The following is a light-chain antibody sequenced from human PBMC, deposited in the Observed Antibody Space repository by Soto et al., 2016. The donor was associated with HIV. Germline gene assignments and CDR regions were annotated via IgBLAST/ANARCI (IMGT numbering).Light chain of an antibody. CDR1: ALANQY. Sequence: SYELTQPPSVSVSPGQTARITCSGDALANQYAYWYQQKPGQAPVLVIYKDTERPSGIPERFSGSSSGTTVTLTISGVQAEDEADYYCQSTDSSVTNVFGTGTKVTVL. V-gene: IGLV3-25*03. J-gene: IGLJ1*01. CDR2: KDT. CDR3: QSTDSSVTNV.